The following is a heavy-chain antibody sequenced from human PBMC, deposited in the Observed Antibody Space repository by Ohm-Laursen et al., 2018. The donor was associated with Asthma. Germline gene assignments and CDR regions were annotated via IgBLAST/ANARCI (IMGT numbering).Heavy chain of an antibody. J-gene: IGHJ4*02. CDR2: ISGSGGST. CDR3: AKDLTNYYDSSGAINY. V-gene: IGHV3-23*01. CDR1: GFTFSSYA. D-gene: IGHD3-22*01. Sequence: SLRLSCAASGFTFSSYAMSWVRQAPGKGLEWVSAISGSGGSTYYADSVKGRFTISRDNPKNTLYLQMNSLRAEDTAVYYCAKDLTNYYDSSGAINYWGQGTLVTVSS.